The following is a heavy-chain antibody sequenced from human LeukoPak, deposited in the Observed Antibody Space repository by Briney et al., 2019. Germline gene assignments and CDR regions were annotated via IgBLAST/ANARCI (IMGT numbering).Heavy chain of an antibody. CDR1: GYTFTGYY. CDR3: ARGFSSSDFDY. D-gene: IGHD6-6*01. CDR2: MNPNSGNT. V-gene: IGHV1-8*03. J-gene: IGHJ4*02. Sequence: RASVKVSCKASGYTFTGYYMHWVRQATGQGLEWMGWMNPNSGNTGYAQKFQGRVTITRNTSISTAYMELSSLRSEDTAVYYCARGFSSSDFDYWGQGTLVTVSS.